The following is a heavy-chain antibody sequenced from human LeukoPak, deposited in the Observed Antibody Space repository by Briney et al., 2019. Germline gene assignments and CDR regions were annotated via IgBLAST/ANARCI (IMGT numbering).Heavy chain of an antibody. Sequence: PGGSLRLSCAASGFTFSSYSMNWVRQAPGKGLEWVSYISSSSSTIYYADSVKGRFTISRDNAKNSLYLQMNSLRAEDTAVYYCAKEYYGGNSPEAFDIWGQGTMVTVSS. V-gene: IGHV3-48*04. D-gene: IGHD4-23*01. CDR3: AKEYYGGNSPEAFDI. CDR2: ISSSSSTI. J-gene: IGHJ3*02. CDR1: GFTFSSYS.